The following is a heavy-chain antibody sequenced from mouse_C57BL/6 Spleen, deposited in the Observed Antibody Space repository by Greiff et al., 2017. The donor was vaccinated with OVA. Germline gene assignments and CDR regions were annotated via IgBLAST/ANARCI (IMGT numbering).Heavy chain of an antibody. Sequence: EVKLMESGGGLVKPGGSLKLSCAASGFTFSSYAMSWVRQTPEKRLEWVATISDGGSYTYYPDNVKGRFTISRDNAKNNLYLQMSHLKSEDTAMYYCARDPPTGTYAMDYWGQGTSVTVSS. D-gene: IGHD4-1*02. CDR1: GFTFSSYA. V-gene: IGHV5-4*01. CDR3: ARDPPTGTYAMDY. J-gene: IGHJ4*01. CDR2: ISDGGSYT.